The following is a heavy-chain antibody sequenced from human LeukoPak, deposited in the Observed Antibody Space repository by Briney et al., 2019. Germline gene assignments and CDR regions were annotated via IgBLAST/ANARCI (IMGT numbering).Heavy chain of an antibody. V-gene: IGHV3-30*04. CDR2: ISYDGSNK. CDR1: GFTFSSYA. J-gene: IGHJ6*03. CDR3: ARGSGSTQSGRSYYYYYYYMDV. D-gene: IGHD1-26*01. Sequence: GGSLRLSCAASGFTFSSYAMHWVRQAPGKGLEWVAVISYDGSNKYYADSVKGRFTISRDNSKNTLYLQMNSLRAEDTAVYYCARGSGSTQSGRSYYYYYYYMDVWGKGTTVTVSS.